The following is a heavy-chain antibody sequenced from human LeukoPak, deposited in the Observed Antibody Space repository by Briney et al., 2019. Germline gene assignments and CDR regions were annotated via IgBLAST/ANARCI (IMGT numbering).Heavy chain of an antibody. CDR2: TYYRSKWYN. CDR3: ARAPIVATDSDFDY. D-gene: IGHD5-12*01. J-gene: IGHJ4*02. V-gene: IGHV6-1*01. Sequence: SQTLSLTFAISGDSVSSNSAAWNWIRQSPSRGLEWLGRTYYRSKWYNDYAVFVKSRITINPDTSKNQFSLQLNSVTPEDTAVYYCARAPIVATDSDFDYWGQGTLVTVSS. CDR1: GDSVSSNSAA.